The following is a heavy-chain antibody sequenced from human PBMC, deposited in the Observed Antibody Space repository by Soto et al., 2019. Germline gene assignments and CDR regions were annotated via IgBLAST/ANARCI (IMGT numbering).Heavy chain of an antibody. CDR2: ISYDGSNK. J-gene: IGHJ4*02. CDR3: ARAGDYYDSSGYQRY. CDR1: GFTFSSYA. Sequence: AGGSLRLSCAASGFTFSSYAMHWVRQAPGKGLEWVAVISYDGSNKYYADSVKGRFTISRDNSKNTLYLQMNSLRAEDTAVYYCARAGDYYDSSGYQRYWGQGTLVTVSS. D-gene: IGHD3-22*01. V-gene: IGHV3-30-3*01.